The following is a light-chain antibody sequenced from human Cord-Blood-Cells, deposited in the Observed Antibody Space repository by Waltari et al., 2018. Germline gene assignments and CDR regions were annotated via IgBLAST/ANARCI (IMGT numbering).Light chain of an antibody. CDR3: QVWDSSSDHVV. J-gene: IGLJ2*01. Sequence: SYVLTQPPSVSVAPGKTARITCGGNNIGSKSVHWYQQKPGQAPVLVVYDDSDRPSGSPELFSVSNSGNTATLTISRVEAGDEADYYCQVWDSSSDHVVFGGGTKLTVL. CDR1: NIGSKS. CDR2: DDS. V-gene: IGLV3-21*03.